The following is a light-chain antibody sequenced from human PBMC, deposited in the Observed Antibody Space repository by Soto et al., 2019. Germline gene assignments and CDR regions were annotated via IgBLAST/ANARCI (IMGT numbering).Light chain of an antibody. J-gene: IGKJ1*01. CDR2: DAS. Sequence: DIQMTQSLSTLSASVGDRVTITCRASQSISSWLAWYQQKPGKAPKLLIYDASSLESGVPSRFSGSGSGTEFTLTISSLQPDDFATYYCQQYNSYGTFGQGTKVDIK. V-gene: IGKV1-5*01. CDR1: QSISSW. CDR3: QQYNSYGT.